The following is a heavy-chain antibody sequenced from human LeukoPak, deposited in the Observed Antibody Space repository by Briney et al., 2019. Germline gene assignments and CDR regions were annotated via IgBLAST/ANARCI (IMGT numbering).Heavy chain of an antibody. Sequence: ASVKVSCKASGYTFTSYDINWVRQATGQGLEWMGWMNPNSGNTGYAQKFQGRVTITRNTSISTAYMELSSLRSEDTAVYYCARVGTNSGSSDYWGQGTLVTVSS. V-gene: IGHV1-8*03. D-gene: IGHD1-26*01. CDR2: MNPNSGNT. J-gene: IGHJ4*02. CDR1: GYTFTSYD. CDR3: ARVGTNSGSSDY.